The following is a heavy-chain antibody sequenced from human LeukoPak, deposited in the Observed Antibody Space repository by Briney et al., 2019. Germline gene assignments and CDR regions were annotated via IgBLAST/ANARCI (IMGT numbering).Heavy chain of an antibody. CDR1: VYTLTGYY. CDR2: INPNSGGT. V-gene: IGHV1-2*02. Sequence: ASVKVSCKASVYTLTGYYMHWVRPPPGQGLEWMGWINPNSGGTNYGQKFQGRVTMTRDTSISTAYMELSRLGSDDTAVYYCARDGARGYLADYWGQGTMVTVSS. CDR3: ARDGARGYLADY. D-gene: IGHD3-3*01. J-gene: IGHJ4*02.